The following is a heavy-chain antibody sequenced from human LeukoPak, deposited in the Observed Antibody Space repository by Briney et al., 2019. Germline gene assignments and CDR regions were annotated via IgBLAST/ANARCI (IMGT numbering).Heavy chain of an antibody. CDR2: IKQDGSEK. V-gene: IGHV3-7*01. D-gene: IGHD3-10*01. J-gene: IGHJ3*01. Sequence: GGSLRLSRAASGFTFSSYWMTWVRQAPGKGLEWVANIKQDGSEKYYVDSVKGRFTISRDNAKNSLYLQMNSLRAEDTTVYYCARDLFGDYYGSGSYYIDAFDVWGQGTMVTVFS. CDR1: GFTFSSYW. CDR3: ARDLFGDYYGSGSYYIDAFDV.